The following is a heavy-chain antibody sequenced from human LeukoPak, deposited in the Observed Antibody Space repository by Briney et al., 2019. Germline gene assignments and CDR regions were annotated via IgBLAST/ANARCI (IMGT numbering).Heavy chain of an antibody. J-gene: IGHJ4*02. V-gene: IGHV1-46*01. Sequence: ASVTVSFKASGYTFINYYMHWVRQAPGQGLEWMGFINPTGTGTNYAQKFRGRVTLTRDTSTTTVYMELSSLRTEDSAVYYCAREEAGGYFDYWGQGTRVTVSS. D-gene: IGHD2-8*02. CDR1: GYTFINYY. CDR3: AREEAGGYFDY. CDR2: INPTGTGT.